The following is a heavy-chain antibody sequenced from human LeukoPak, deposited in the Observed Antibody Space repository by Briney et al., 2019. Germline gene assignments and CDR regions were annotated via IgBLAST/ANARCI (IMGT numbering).Heavy chain of an antibody. Sequence: SETLSLTCTVSGGSISSSSYYWGWIRQPPGKGLEWIGSIYYSGSTYYNPSLKSRVTISVDTSKNQFSLKLSSVTAADTAVYYCARGHYCSGGSCYYYYYYMDVWGKGTTVTVSS. J-gene: IGHJ6*03. CDR1: GGSISSSSYY. CDR2: IYYSGST. D-gene: IGHD2-15*01. CDR3: ARGHYCSGGSCYYYYYYMDV. V-gene: IGHV4-39*01.